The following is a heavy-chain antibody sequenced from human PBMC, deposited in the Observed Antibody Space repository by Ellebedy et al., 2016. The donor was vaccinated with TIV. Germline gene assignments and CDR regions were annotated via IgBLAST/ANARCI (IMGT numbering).Heavy chain of an antibody. J-gene: IGHJ4*02. CDR3: ARLRQDLYYFDY. CDR2: IYTSENT. Sequence: SETLSLXCTVSGGSISSYYWSWIRQPAGKGLEWIGRIYTSENTNYNPSLKSRVTMSVDTSKNQFSLKLSSVTAADTAVYYCARLRQDLYYFDYWGQGTLVTVSS. D-gene: IGHD2-15*01. V-gene: IGHV4-4*07. CDR1: GGSISSYY.